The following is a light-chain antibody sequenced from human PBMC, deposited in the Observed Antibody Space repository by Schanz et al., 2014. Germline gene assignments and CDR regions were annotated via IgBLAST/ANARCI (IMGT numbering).Light chain of an antibody. Sequence: QSVLTQPPSVSGAPGQRVTISCTGSSSNIGAGYVLHWYQQLPGTAPKLLIYGNSNRPSGVPDRFSGSRSGTSASLTVSGLQAEDEADYYCSSYGGNLGVFGTGTKLTVL. CDR2: GNS. CDR1: SSNIGAGYV. V-gene: IGLV1-40*01. J-gene: IGLJ1*01. CDR3: SSYGGNLGV.